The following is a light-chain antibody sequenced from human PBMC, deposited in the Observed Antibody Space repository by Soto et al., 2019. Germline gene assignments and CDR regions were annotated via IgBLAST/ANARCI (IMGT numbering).Light chain of an antibody. CDR2: EIN. CDR3: GSYAGNNFYMV. Sequence: QSALTQPPSASGSPGQSVTISCTGTSSDIGGYNYVSWYQQHPGKAPKLMIYEINKRPSGVPDRFSGSKSGNTASLTVSGLQAEEEADYYCGSYAGNNFYMVFGGGTKLTVL. J-gene: IGLJ2*01. V-gene: IGLV2-8*01. CDR1: SSDIGGYNY.